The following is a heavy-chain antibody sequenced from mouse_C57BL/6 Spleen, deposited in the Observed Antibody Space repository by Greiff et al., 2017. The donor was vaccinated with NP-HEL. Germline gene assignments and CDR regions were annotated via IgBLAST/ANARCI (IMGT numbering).Heavy chain of an antibody. CDR3: ARDGYLDY. Sequence: VQLQQSGPELVKPGDSVKISCKASGYSFTGYFMNWVMQSHGKSLEWIGRINPYNGDTFYNQKFKGKATLTVDKSASTAHLELRSLTSEDSAVYYCARDGYLDYWGQGTTLTVSS. CDR2: INPYNGDT. D-gene: IGHD2-3*01. J-gene: IGHJ2*01. CDR1: GYSFTGYF. V-gene: IGHV1-20*01.